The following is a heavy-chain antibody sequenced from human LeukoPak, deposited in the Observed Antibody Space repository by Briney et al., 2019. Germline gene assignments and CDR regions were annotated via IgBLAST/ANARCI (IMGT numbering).Heavy chain of an antibody. Sequence: SSETLSLTCTVSGGSISSYYWSWIRRPPGKGLEWIGYIYYSGSTNYNPSLKSRVTISVDTSKNQFSLKLSSVTAADTAVYYCARALNYGANFDYWGQGTLVTVSS. CDR1: GGSISSYY. CDR3: ARALNYGANFDY. V-gene: IGHV4-59*01. CDR2: IYYSGST. J-gene: IGHJ4*02. D-gene: IGHD4-17*01.